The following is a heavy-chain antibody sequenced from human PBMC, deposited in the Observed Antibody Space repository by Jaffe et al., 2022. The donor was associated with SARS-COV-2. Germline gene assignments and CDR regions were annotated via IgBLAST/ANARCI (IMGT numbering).Heavy chain of an antibody. CDR1: GYSFTTYG. J-gene: IGHJ4*02. Sequence: QVQLVQSGSELKKPGASVKVSCKASGYSFTTYGLNWVRQAPGQGLEWMGWINTNTGNPTYAQGFTGRFVFSLDTSVSTAYLQISNLKAEDTAVYYCTRGRPGSPYCSSTSCSPLWGPGTQVTVSS. CDR3: TRGRPGSPYCSSTSCSPL. CDR2: INTNTGNP. V-gene: IGHV7-4-1*02. D-gene: IGHD2-2*01.